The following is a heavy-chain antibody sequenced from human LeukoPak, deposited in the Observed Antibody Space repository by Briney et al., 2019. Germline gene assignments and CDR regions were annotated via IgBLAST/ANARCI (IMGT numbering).Heavy chain of an antibody. CDR3: LSAVGPSEY. CDR2: INSDGSDT. Sequence: PGGSLRLSCAASGFTFSRYWIHWVSQAPGKGLVWVSRINSDGSDTVYADSVRGRFTISRDNAKNTLYLQMNSLRADDTAVYYCLSAVGPSEYWGQGTLVTVSS. J-gene: IGHJ4*02. CDR1: GFTFSRYW. V-gene: IGHV3-74*01. D-gene: IGHD1-26*01.